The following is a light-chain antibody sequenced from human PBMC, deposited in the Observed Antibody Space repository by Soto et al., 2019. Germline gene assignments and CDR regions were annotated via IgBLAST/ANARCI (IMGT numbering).Light chain of an antibody. Sequence: DIVMTQSSDSLAVSLGERATIKCKSSQSVLYSSNNKNYLAWYQQKPGQPPKLLIYWASTRESGVPDRFSGSGSGTDFTLTISSLQAEDVAVYYCQQYYSTPYTFGQGTKLEIK. CDR2: WAS. CDR3: QQYYSTPYT. CDR1: QSVLYSSNNKNY. J-gene: IGKJ2*01. V-gene: IGKV4-1*01.